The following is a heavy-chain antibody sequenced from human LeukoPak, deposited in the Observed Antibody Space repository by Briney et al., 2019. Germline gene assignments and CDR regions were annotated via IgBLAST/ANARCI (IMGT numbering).Heavy chain of an antibody. Sequence: PGGSLRLSCAASGFTFNTYGMSWVRQAPGKGLEWVSGISGSGGATYYADSVKGRFTISRDDPHNTLYLQMNSPRAEDTAVYFCARGGVDYYGSGTYYLMYYFDYWGQGALVTVSS. V-gene: IGHV3-23*01. CDR1: GFTFNTYG. CDR3: ARGGVDYYGSGTYYLMYYFDY. J-gene: IGHJ4*02. CDR2: ISGSGGAT. D-gene: IGHD3-10*01.